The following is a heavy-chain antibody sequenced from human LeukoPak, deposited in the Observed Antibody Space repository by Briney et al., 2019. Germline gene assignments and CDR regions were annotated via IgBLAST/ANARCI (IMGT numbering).Heavy chain of an antibody. V-gene: IGHV1-69*05. CDR1: GGTFSSYA. Sequence: SVKVSCKASGGTFSSYAISWVRQAPGQGLEWMGGIIPIFGTANYAQKFQGRVTITTDESTSTAYMELSSLRSEDTAVYYCAREVHCSSTSCYPQPTRNWFDPWGQGTLVTVSS. CDR2: IIPIFGTA. CDR3: AREVHCSSTSCYPQPTRNWFDP. D-gene: IGHD2-2*01. J-gene: IGHJ5*02.